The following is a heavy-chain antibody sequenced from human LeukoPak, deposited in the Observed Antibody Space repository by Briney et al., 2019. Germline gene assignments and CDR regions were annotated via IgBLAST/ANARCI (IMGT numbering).Heavy chain of an antibody. CDR2: INPNSGGT. V-gene: IGHV1-2*02. CDR1: GYTFTGYY. D-gene: IGHD5-24*01. Sequence: ASVKVSCKASGYTFTGYYMHWVRQAPGQGLEWMGWINPNSGGTNYAQKFQGRVTMTRDTSISTAYMELSRLRSDDTAVYYCARVGDGYPYYFDYWGQGTLVTVSS. CDR3: ARVGDGYPYYFDY. J-gene: IGHJ4*02.